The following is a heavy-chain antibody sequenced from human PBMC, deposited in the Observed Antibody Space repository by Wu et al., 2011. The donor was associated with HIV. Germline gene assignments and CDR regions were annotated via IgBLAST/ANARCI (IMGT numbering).Heavy chain of an antibody. Sequence: GTFNTYSSQLGATGPGQGLEWMERCPIFATAKYAQKFQGRVIMTADESTNTAYLELSSLRSDDTAVYYCAREGTGNDRGGLFDYWGQGTLVTVSS. CDR1: GTFNTYS. J-gene: IGHJ4*02. CDR3: AREGTGNDRGGLFDY. D-gene: IGHD5-12*01. CDR2: CPIFATA. V-gene: IGHV1-69*01.